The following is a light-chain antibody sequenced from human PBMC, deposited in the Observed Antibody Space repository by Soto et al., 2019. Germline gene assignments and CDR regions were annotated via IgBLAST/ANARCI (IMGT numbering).Light chain of an antibody. Sequence: DIQRTKSKTSLSASVGNRVTITCRASQSISTYLNWYQKKPGKAPNLLIYYASRSQSGVPSRFSGSGGGTDFTLSISSVQPEDFASDFCQQRYMVPIRFGQGTRLEIK. CDR2: YAS. CDR1: QSISTY. V-gene: IGKV1-39*01. CDR3: QQRYMVPIR. J-gene: IGKJ5*01.